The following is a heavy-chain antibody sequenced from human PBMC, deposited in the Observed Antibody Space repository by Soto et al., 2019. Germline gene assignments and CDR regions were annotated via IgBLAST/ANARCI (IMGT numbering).Heavy chain of an antibody. Sequence: SESLSLTCAVYGGSFSGYYWSWVRQSPGKGLEWIGEINPTGGTNYNPSLKSRVTISVDTSKDQFSLQLSSVTAADTAVYYCARTRATPASRNLDYWGQGTLVTVSS. D-gene: IGHD1-1*01. CDR3: ARTRATPASRNLDY. J-gene: IGHJ4*02. CDR2: INPTGGT. CDR1: GGSFSGYY. V-gene: IGHV4-34*01.